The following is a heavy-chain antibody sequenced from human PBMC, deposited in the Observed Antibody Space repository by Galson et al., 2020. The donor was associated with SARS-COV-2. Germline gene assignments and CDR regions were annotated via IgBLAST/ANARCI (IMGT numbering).Heavy chain of an antibody. Sequence: SETLSLTCAVYGTTISSGSYSWNWIRQPPGKGLEWIGYISHSGGTYYNPSLKSRVTISGDRSKNQFSLRLSSVTAADTAVYYCARLHYGEYATGACDIWGPGTRVTVAS. CDR2: ISHSGGT. CDR3: ARLHYGEYATGACDI. V-gene: IGHV4-30-2*01. CDR1: GTTISSGSYS. J-gene: IGHJ3*02. D-gene: IGHD4-17*01.